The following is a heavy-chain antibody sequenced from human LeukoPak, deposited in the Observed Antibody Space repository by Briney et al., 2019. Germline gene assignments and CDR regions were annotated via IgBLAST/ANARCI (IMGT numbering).Heavy chain of an antibody. D-gene: IGHD3-10*01. CDR1: GYSISSGYY. J-gene: IGHJ5*02. V-gene: IGHV4-38-2*01. CDR3: ATNRGYSYGSGSYNWFDP. CDR2: IYHSGST. Sequence: PSETLSLTCAVSGYSISSGYYWGWIRQPPGKGLEWIGSIYHSGSTYYNPSLKSRVTIAVDTSKNQFSLKLSSVTAADTAVYYCATNRGYSYGSGSYNWFDPWGQGTLVTVSS.